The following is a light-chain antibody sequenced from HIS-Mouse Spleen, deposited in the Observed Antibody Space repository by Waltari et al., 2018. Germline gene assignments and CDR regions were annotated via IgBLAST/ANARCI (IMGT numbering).Light chain of an antibody. CDR1: NIGSKS. CDR3: KVWDSSSDRV. CDR2: DDS. Sequence: SYVLTQPPSVSVAPGQTARITCGGNNIGSKSVHGYQQKPGQAPVLVVYDDSGRASGMPERFSGSNSGNTATLTISRVEAGDEADYYCKVWDSSSDRVFGTGTKVTVL. V-gene: IGLV3-21*02. J-gene: IGLJ1*01.